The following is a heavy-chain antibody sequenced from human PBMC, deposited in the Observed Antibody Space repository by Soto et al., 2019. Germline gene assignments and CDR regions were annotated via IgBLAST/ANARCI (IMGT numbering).Heavy chain of an antibody. CDR2: ISGSGGST. V-gene: IGHV3-23*01. CDR3: AKVEKVTIFVVVNLDAFDI. J-gene: IGHJ3*02. Sequence: PGGSLRLSCAASGFTFSSYAMSWVRQAPGKGLEWVSAISGSGGSTYYADSVKGRFTISRDNSKNTLYLQMNSLRAEDTAVYYCAKVEKVTIFVVVNLDAFDIWGQGTMVTVSS. D-gene: IGHD3-3*01. CDR1: GFTFSSYA.